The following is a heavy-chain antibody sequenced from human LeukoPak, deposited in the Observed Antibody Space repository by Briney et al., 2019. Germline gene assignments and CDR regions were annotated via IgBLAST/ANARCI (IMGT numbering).Heavy chain of an antibody. Sequence: SGGSLRLSCAASGFTFSNAWVSWVRQAPGKGLEWVGRIKSKTDGGTTDYAAPVKGRFTISRDDSKNTLYLQMNSLKTEDTAVYYCAFYYYGTRRFDPWGQGTLVTVSS. V-gene: IGHV3-15*01. CDR1: GFTFSNAW. J-gene: IGHJ5*02. CDR3: AFYYYGTRRFDP. CDR2: IKSKTDGGTT. D-gene: IGHD3-10*01.